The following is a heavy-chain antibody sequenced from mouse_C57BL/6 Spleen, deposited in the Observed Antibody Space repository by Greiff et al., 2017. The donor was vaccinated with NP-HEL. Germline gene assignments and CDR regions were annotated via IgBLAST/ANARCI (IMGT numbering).Heavy chain of an antibody. J-gene: IGHJ1*03. CDR2: FYPSSGNT. CDR3: ARYYSKWYFDV. V-gene: IGHV1-81*01. Sequence: VQLQQSGAELARPGASVKLSCKASGYTFTSYGISWVKQRTGQGLEWIGEFYPSSGNTYYNEKFKGKATLTADKSSSTAYMELRSLTSEDSAVYFCARYYSKWYFDVWGTGTTVTVSS. CDR1: GYTFTSYG. D-gene: IGHD2-12*01.